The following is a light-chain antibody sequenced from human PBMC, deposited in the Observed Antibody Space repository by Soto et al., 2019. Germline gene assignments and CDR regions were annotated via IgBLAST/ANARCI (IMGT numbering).Light chain of an antibody. CDR1: QNVSSGY. J-gene: IGKJ3*01. V-gene: IGKV3-20*01. CDR3: QQYGSTPPT. CDR2: GAS. Sequence: EIVLTQSPGTLSVSPGERVTLSCRASQNVSSGYLAWYQQKPGQAPRLLIYGASTRAAGIPDRFSGNGSGTDFALTLSRLGPEDFVVYHCQQYGSTPPTFGPGTKVEIK.